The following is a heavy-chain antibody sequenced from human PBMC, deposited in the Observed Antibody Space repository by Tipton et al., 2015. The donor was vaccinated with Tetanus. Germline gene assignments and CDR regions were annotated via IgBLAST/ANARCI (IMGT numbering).Heavy chain of an antibody. D-gene: IGHD3-3*01. CDR3: ARANFDFSKKGLFDS. J-gene: IGHJ4*02. V-gene: IGHV4-61*08. Sequence: TLSLTCDVSGGSVSSGGFSWNWIRQPPGKGLEWLAYVSSSGSTNSNYSLKSRITVSRDTSKNQFSLKLASVTAADTAVYFRARANFDFSKKGLFDSWGQGVLVVVSA. CDR2: VSSSGST. CDR1: GGSVSSGGFS.